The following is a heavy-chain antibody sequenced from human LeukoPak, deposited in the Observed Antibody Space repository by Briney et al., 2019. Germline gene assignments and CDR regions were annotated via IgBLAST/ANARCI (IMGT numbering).Heavy chain of an antibody. D-gene: IGHD3-10*01. V-gene: IGHV3-53*01. CDR2: IYSGGST. Sequence: PGGSLRLSCAASGFTVSSNYMSWVRQAPGKGLEWVSVIYSGGSTYYSDSVKGRFTISRDNSKNTLYLQMNSLRAEDTAVYYCATIIWSRVYYYGMDFWGQGTTVTVSS. CDR3: ATIIWSRVYYYGMDF. J-gene: IGHJ6*02. CDR1: GFTVSSNY.